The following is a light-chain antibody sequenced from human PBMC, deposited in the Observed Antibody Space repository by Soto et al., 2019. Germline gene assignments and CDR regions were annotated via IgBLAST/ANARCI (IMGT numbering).Light chain of an antibody. CDR2: GAY. Sequence: DVQMTQSPSSLSASVGDRDTNTCRASQSVRSDLIWYQQKPGKAPEVLIYGAYTLQSGVPSRFSGSRSGTDFTLTISSLQPEDFATYYCQQSYSIPITFGQGTRLEIK. J-gene: IGKJ5*01. V-gene: IGKV1-39*01. CDR3: QQSYSIPIT. CDR1: QSVRSD.